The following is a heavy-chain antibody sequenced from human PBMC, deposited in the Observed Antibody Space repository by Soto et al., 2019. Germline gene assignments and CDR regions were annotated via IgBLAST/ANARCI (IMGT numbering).Heavy chain of an antibody. CDR2: FDPEDGET. V-gene: IGHV1-24*01. Sequence: QVQLVQSGAEVKKPGASVKVSCKVSGYTLTELSMHWARQAPGKGPEWMGGFDPEDGETIYAQKFQGGVTMTEDTSTDSAYMELRSLRSEDTAVYYCATMRYIEWENWFDPWGQGTLVTVSS. J-gene: IGHJ5*02. D-gene: IGHD1-26*01. CDR1: GYTLTELS. CDR3: ATMRYIEWENWFDP.